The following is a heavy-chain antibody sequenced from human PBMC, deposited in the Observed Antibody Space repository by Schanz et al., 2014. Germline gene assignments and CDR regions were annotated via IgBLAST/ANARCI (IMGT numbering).Heavy chain of an antibody. Sequence: QVQLVQSGAEVKKPGASVKVSCKASGYTFISYGIKWVRQAPGQGLEWMGWINGYNGHTLYAQKLQGRVTMTADTSTSTAYMDLRSLRSDDTAVYYCARDQSPYTNSSDVRYFDYWGQGSLVTVSS. CDR1: GYTFISYG. V-gene: IGHV1-18*01. D-gene: IGHD6-6*01. J-gene: IGHJ4*02. CDR3: ARDQSPYTNSSDVRYFDY. CDR2: INGYNGHT.